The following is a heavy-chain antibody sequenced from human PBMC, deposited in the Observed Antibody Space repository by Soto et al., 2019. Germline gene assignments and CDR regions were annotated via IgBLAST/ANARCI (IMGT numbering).Heavy chain of an antibody. CDR2: IYYSGST. D-gene: IGHD5-12*01. V-gene: IGHV4-59*08. CDR1: VGSISSYY. CDR3: ARGVDSGYDLGNWFDP. Sequence: TLSLTCTVSVGSISSYYWSWIRQPPGKGLEWIGYIYYSGSTNYNPSLKSRVTISVDTSKNQFSLKLSSVTAADTAVYYCARGVDSGYDLGNWFDPWGQGTLVTVS. J-gene: IGHJ5*02.